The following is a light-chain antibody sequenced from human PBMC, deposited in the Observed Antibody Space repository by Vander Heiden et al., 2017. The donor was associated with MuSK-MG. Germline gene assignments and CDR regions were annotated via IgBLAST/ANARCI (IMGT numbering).Light chain of an antibody. Sequence: PGSRLVLPERRAPLRGRASRRVGSKLAWYRKNPGQPPRLRIQGESARATGIQERLSGGESGTVFTLPIGSLQSEDSAVYYGQKFKKWPLTFGGGTKVEIK. CDR2: GES. V-gene: IGKV3-15*01. CDR1: RRVGSK. J-gene: IGKJ4*01. CDR3: QKFKKWPLT.